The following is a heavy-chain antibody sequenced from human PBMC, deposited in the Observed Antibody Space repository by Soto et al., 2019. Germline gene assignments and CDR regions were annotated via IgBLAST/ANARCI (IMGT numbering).Heavy chain of an antibody. CDR2: IMPIFATP. J-gene: IGHJ6*02. Sequence: QVQLMQSGAEVKKPGSSVKVSCKASGGTFSTSAISWVRQAPGEGLEWVGGIMPIFATPDYAQKFQGKVTLSAAESTATAYLELTSLTTDDTAVYYSARDKDRQQLGGNYYYILDVWGQGTAITVSS. CDR3: ARDKDRQQLGGNYYYILDV. D-gene: IGHD3-3*02. V-gene: IGHV1-69*12. CDR1: GGTFSTSA.